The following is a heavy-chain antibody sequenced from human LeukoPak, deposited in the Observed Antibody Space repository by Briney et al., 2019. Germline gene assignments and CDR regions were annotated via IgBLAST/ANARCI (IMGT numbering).Heavy chain of an antibody. V-gene: IGHV4-34*01. D-gene: IGHD3-10*01. CDR2: INHSGST. CDR3: ARGPDYYGSGIRYFDY. Sequence: SETLSLTCAVYGGSFSGYYWSWIRQPPGKGLEWIGEINHSGSTNYNPSLKSRVTISVDTSKNQFSLKLSSVTAADTAVYYCARGPDYYGSGIRYFDYWGQGTLLTVSS. J-gene: IGHJ4*02. CDR1: GGSFSGYY.